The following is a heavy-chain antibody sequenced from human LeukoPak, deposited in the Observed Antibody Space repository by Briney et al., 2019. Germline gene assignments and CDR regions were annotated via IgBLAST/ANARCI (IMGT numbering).Heavy chain of an antibody. CDR1: GYSFTDYY. CDR3: ARTLYIAAVPGGFDY. Sequence: ASVKVSCKASGYSFTDYYMSWVRQAPGQGLEWMGWINPNTGGTNFAQRFQGRVTMTRDTSISTVYMELSRLRSDDTALYYCARTLYIAAVPGGFDYWGQGTLVTVSS. D-gene: IGHD6-13*01. V-gene: IGHV1-2*02. J-gene: IGHJ4*02. CDR2: INPNTGGT.